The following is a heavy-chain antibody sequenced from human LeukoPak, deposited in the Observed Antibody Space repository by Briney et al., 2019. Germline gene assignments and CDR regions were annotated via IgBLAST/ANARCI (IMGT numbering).Heavy chain of an antibody. CDR3: ARDRLRWPKIDY. V-gene: IGHV4-4*07. Sequence: PSETLSLTCTVSGGSISNYYWSWIRQPAGKGLEWIGRINTSGSGDYNPSLQSRVTMSVDTSKNQFSLKLTSVTAADTAVYYCARDRLRWPKIDYWGQGTLVTVSS. J-gene: IGHJ4*02. CDR1: GGSISNYY. D-gene: IGHD4-23*01. CDR2: INTSGSG.